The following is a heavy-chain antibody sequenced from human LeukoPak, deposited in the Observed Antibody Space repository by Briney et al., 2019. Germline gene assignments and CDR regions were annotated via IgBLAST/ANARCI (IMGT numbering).Heavy chain of an antibody. CDR1: GGSISSSNYY. CDR2: IYYSGST. D-gene: IGHD3-16*01. CDR3: AREVHDYVWGSQHDALDI. J-gene: IGHJ3*02. V-gene: IGHV4-39*07. Sequence: SETLSLTCTVSGGSISSSNYYWGWIRQPPGKGLEWIGSIYYSGSTYYNPSLKSRVTISVDTSKNQFSLKLSSVTAADTAVYYCAREVHDYVWGSQHDALDIWGQGTMVTVSS.